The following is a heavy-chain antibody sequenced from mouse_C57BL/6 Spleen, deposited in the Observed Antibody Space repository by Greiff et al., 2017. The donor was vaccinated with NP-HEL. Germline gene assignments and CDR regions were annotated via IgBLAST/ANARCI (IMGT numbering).Heavy chain of an antibody. D-gene: IGHD2-4*01. CDR1: GYTFTDYN. Sequence: EVQLQQSGPELVKPGASVKISCKASGYTFTDYNMHWVKQSHGKSLEWIGYINPNNGGTSYNQKFKGKATLTANKSSSTAYMERRSLTSEDSAVYYGGGIDNDVAYWGQGTLVTVSA. CDR2: INPNNGGT. J-gene: IGHJ3*01. CDR3: GGIDNDVAY. V-gene: IGHV1-22*01.